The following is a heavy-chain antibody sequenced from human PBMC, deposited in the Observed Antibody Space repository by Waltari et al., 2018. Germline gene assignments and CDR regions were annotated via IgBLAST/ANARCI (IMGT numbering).Heavy chain of an antibody. D-gene: IGHD3-9*01. J-gene: IGHJ4*02. V-gene: IGHV3-23*01. CDR1: GFTFSSYA. CDR3: AKDAHYDILTGYYSHFDY. Sequence: EVQVLESGGGLVQPGGSLRLSCAASGFTFSSYAMRWVRPAPGTGLEWVSGISGSGGSTYYADSVKGRFTISRDNSKNTLYLEMNSLRAEDTAVYYCAKDAHYDILTGYYSHFDYWGQGTLVTVSS. CDR2: ISGSGGST.